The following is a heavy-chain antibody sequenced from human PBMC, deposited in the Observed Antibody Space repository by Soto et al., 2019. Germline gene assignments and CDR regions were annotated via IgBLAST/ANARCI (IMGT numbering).Heavy chain of an antibody. Sequence: SETLSLTCAVSGGSFRGYFWSWIRQSPDKGLEWIGEINDSGSTYSNPSFKSRLTISVDTSKSQISLRLTSVTAADSAVYYCQGGDFWGQGTRVTVSS. CDR2: INDSGST. CDR1: GGSFRGYF. CDR3: QGGDF. J-gene: IGHJ4*02. V-gene: IGHV4-34*01. D-gene: IGHD3-16*01.